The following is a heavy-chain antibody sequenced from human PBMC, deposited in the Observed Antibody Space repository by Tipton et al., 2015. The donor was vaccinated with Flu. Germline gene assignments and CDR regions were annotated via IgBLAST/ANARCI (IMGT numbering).Heavy chain of an antibody. D-gene: IGHD5-18*01. V-gene: IGHV3-30*02. CDR1: GFTFSSYG. Sequence: QLVQSGGGVVQPGGSLRLSCAASGFTFSSYGMHWVRQAPGTGLEWVAFIRYDGSNKYYADSVKGRFTIARDNSKNTLYLQMNSLRAENTAVYYCAKGQETAMVWYIDDWCQGMLVTVSS. CDR3: AKGQETAMVWYIDD. J-gene: IGHJ4*02. CDR2: IRYDGSNK.